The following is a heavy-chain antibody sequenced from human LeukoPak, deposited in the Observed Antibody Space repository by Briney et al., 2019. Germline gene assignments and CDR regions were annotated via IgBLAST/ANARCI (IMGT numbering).Heavy chain of an antibody. CDR1: GFTLSSFG. CDR2: MWYDGRNK. CDR3: AREGIAVAFDY. D-gene: IGHD6-19*01. J-gene: IGHJ4*02. V-gene: IGHV3-33*01. Sequence: PGGSLRLSCAASGFTLSSFGMVWVRQAPGKGLEWVTLMWYDGRNKYYADSVKGRFTISRDNSKNTVYLQMNSLRGEDTAVYYCAREGIAVAFDYWGQGALVTVSS.